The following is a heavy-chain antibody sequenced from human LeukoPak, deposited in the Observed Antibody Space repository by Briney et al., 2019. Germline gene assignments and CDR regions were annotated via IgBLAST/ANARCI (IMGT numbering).Heavy chain of an antibody. CDR2: ISGSGGST. D-gene: IGHD3-10*01. CDR1: GFTFSNYG. Sequence: GGSLRLSCSASGFTFSNYGIHWVRQAPGKGLEWVSAISGSGGSTYYADSVMGRFTISRDNSKNTLYLQMNSLRAEDTAVYYCAKARGWYFDYWGQGTLVTVSS. CDR3: AKARGWYFDY. J-gene: IGHJ4*02. V-gene: IGHV3-23*01.